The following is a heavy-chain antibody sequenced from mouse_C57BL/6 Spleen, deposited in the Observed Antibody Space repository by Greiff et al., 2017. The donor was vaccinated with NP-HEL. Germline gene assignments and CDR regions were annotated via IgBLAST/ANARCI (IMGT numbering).Heavy chain of an antibody. CDR1: GFSLTSYG. Sequence: VQGVESGPGLVQPSQSLSITCTVSGFSLTSYGVHWVRQSPGKGLEWLGVIWSGGSTDYNAAFISRLSISKDNSKSQVFFKMNSLQADDTAIYYCAMPRIGSSPHWYFDVWGTGTTVTVSS. D-gene: IGHD1-1*01. V-gene: IGHV2-2*01. CDR3: AMPRIGSSPHWYFDV. J-gene: IGHJ1*03. CDR2: IWSGGST.